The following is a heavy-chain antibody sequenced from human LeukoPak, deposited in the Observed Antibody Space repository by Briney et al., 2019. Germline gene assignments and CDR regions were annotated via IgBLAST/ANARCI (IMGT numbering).Heavy chain of an antibody. V-gene: IGHV4-59*01. J-gene: IGHJ4*02. D-gene: IGHD5-24*01. CDR1: GGSISSYY. Sequence: SETLSLTCTVSGGSISSYYWSWIRQPPGKGLEWIGYIYYSGSTNYNPSLKSRVTISVDTSKNQFSLKLSSVTAADTAVYYCARVRWRAVDYWGQGTLVTVSS. CDR2: IYYSGST. CDR3: ARVRWRAVDY.